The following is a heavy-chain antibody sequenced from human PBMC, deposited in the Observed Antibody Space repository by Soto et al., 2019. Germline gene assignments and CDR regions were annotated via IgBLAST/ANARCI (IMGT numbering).Heavy chain of an antibody. CDR2: ISYDGSNK. D-gene: IGHD1-26*01. CDR3: GGGSYYGGDF. CDR1: GFTFSSYT. J-gene: IGHJ4*02. V-gene: IGHV3-30-3*01. Sequence: QVQLVESGGGVIQPGRSLRLSCAASGFTFSSYTMHWVRQAPGKGLEWVAVISYDGSNKYYADSVKGRFTISRDNSKNTLYLQMNTLRAEDTAVYYCGGGSYYGGDFWGQGTLVTVSS.